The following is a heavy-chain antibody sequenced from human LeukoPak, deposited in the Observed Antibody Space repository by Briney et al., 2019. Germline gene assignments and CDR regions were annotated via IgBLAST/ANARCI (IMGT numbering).Heavy chain of an antibody. CDR2: INHSGST. V-gene: IGHV4-34*01. CDR1: GGSFSGYY. J-gene: IGHJ4*02. D-gene: IGHD5-18*01. CDR3: ADSTALGTPFDY. Sequence: SETLSLTCAVYGGSFSGYYWSWIRQPPGKGLEWIGEINHSGSTNYNPSLKSRVTISVDTSKNQFSLRLSSVTAADTAVYYCADSTALGTPFDYWGQGTLVTVSS.